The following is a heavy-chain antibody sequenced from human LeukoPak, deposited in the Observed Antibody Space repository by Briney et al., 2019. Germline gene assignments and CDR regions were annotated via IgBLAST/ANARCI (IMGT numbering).Heavy chain of an antibody. J-gene: IGHJ4*02. CDR1: GFTFDDYA. Sequence: GGSLRLSCAASGFTFDDYAMHWVRQAPGKGLEWVSGISWNSGSIGYADSVKGRFTISRDNAKKSLYLQMNSLRAEDTALYYCAKARSAAATGYFDYWGQGTLVTVSS. D-gene: IGHD6-13*01. CDR3: AKARSAAATGYFDY. CDR2: ISWNSGSI. V-gene: IGHV3-9*01.